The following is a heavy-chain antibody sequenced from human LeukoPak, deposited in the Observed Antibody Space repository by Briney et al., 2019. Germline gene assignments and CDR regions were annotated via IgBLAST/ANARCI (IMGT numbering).Heavy chain of an antibody. CDR2: IYYSGST. CDR1: GGSISSNGYY. J-gene: IGHJ3*02. CDR3: ARGPRMATISFYAFDI. D-gene: IGHD5-24*01. V-gene: IGHV4-39*07. Sequence: SETLSLTCTVSGGSISSNGYYWAWFRQPPGKGLEWIGSIYYSGSTNYNPSLKSRVTISVDTSKNQFSLKLSSVTTADTAVYYCARGPRMATISFYAFDIWGQGTMVTVSS.